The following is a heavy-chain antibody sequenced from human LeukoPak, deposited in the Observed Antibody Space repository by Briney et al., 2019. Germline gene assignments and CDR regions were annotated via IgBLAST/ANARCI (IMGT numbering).Heavy chain of an antibody. CDR2: INPNSGGT. V-gene: IGHV1-2*02. J-gene: IGHJ6*03. CDR3: AREGNWNYSVYYYMDV. D-gene: IGHD1-7*01. CDR1: GYTFTGYY. Sequence: GASVKVSCKASGYTFTGYYMHWVRQAPGQGLEWMGWINPNSGGTNYAQKFQGRVTMTRDTSISTAYMELSRLRSDDTAVYYCAREGNWNYSVYYYMDVWGKGTTVTVSS.